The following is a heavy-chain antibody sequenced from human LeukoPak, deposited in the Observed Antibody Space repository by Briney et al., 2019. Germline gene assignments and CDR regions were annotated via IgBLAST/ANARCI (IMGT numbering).Heavy chain of an antibody. D-gene: IGHD6-19*01. V-gene: IGHV3-7*03. CDR2: INQDESAK. CDR3: AKDVRAVAGTWSHMDV. Sequence: PGGSLRLSCAASGFTFSRYWMSWVRQAPGKGLEWVASINQDESAKFYVDSVKGRFTISRDNSKNSLYLQMNSLRAEDTALYYCAKDVRAVAGTWSHMDVWGKGTTVTVSS. J-gene: IGHJ6*03. CDR1: GFTFSRYW.